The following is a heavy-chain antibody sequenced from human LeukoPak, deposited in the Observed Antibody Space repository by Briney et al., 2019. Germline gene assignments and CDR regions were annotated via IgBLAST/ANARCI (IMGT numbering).Heavy chain of an antibody. CDR1: GGSISSGGYY. V-gene: IGHV4-31*03. Sequence: SETLSLTCTVSGGSISSGGYYWSWIRQHPGKGLEWIGYIYYSGNTYYNPSLKSRVTMSVDTSKNQFSLKLSSVTAEDTAVYYCARGRYYYDSSGYEELDYWGKGTLVTVSS. CDR2: IYYSGNT. D-gene: IGHD3-22*01. CDR3: ARGRYYYDSSGYEELDY. J-gene: IGHJ4*02.